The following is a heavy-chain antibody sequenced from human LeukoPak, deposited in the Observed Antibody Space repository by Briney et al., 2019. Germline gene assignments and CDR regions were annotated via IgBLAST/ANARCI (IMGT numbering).Heavy chain of an antibody. J-gene: IGHJ4*02. Sequence: PGGSLRLSCAASGFTFDDYGKRWVRQAPGKGLEWVSGINWNGGSTGYADSVKGRFTISRDNAKNSLYLQMNSLRAEDTALYYCASDRTRYCSGGSCYSAGYWGQGTLVTVSS. D-gene: IGHD2-15*01. V-gene: IGHV3-20*04. CDR2: INWNGGST. CDR1: GFTFDDYG. CDR3: ASDRTRYCSGGSCYSAGY.